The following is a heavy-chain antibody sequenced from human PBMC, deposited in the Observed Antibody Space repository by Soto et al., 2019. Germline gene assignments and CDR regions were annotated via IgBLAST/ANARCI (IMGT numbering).Heavy chain of an antibody. J-gene: IGHJ6*02. CDR3: ARGGDVNYYHGMDV. D-gene: IGHD5-12*01. CDR2: ISAYNGKT. V-gene: IGHV1-18*01. Sequence: QVQLVQSGGEVKKPGASLKLSCTASGYTFTSYGISWVRQAPGEGLEWMGWISAYNGKTNYAQNVQGRVTMTTDTSTRTAYMDLRSLRSDDTAVYYCARGGDVNYYHGMDVWGQGTTVTVSS. CDR1: GYTFTSYG.